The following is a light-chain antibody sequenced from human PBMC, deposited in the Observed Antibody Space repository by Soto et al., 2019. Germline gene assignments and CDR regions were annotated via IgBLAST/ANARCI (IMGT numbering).Light chain of an antibody. V-gene: IGKV1-39*01. CDR2: RAS. Sequence: DIQMTQSPSSLSASVEDSVTITCRATQDISTFLNWYQQRPGKAPNVLIYRASTLQGDVPSRFSGSGSGTDFTLTISGLLPEDSAIYYCQQSYSTPFTFGQGTPVEV. CDR1: QDISTF. CDR3: QQSYSTPFT. J-gene: IGKJ2*01.